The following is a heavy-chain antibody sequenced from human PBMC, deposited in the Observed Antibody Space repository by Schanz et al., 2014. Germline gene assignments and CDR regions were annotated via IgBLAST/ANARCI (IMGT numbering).Heavy chain of an antibody. CDR2: MNPTTGNR. V-gene: IGHV1-8*01. CDR3: ARGGFFDSTSFDS. J-gene: IGHJ4*02. CDR1: GYSFTTYA. Sequence: QVQLVQSGAEVKKPGASVRVSCKASGYSFTTYAVNWVRQATGQGLEWMGWMNPTTGNRGYAQNFQGRVTVTRDTSTSTVNMELSSLRSEDTAVYYCARGGFFDSTSFDSWGQGTPITVSS. D-gene: IGHD2-2*01.